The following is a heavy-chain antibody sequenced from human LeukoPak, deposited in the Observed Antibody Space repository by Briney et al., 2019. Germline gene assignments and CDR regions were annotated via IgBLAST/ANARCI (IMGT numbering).Heavy chain of an antibody. Sequence: GGSLRLSCAAPGFTFDDYAMHWVRQAPGKGLEWVSGISWNSGSIGYADSVKGRFTISRDNAKNSLYLQMNSLRAEDMALYYCAKDTDYDFWSGTFDYWGQGPLVTVSS. D-gene: IGHD3-3*01. CDR3: AKDTDYDFWSGTFDY. V-gene: IGHV3-9*03. CDR2: ISWNSGSI. CDR1: GFTFDDYA. J-gene: IGHJ4*02.